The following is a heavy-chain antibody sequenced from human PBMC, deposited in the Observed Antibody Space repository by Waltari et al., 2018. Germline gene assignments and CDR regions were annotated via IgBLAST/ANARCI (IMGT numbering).Heavy chain of an antibody. D-gene: IGHD6-19*01. CDR2: IYYSGST. Sequence: QVQLQESGPGLVKPSETLSLTCTVSGGSISSYYWSWIRQPPGKGLEWIGYIYYSGSTNYNPPLKSRVTISVDTSKNQFSLKLSSVTAADTAVYYCARDGDSSGWYFDYWGQGTLVTVSS. CDR3: ARDGDSSGWYFDY. J-gene: IGHJ4*02. CDR1: GGSISSYY. V-gene: IGHV4-59*01.